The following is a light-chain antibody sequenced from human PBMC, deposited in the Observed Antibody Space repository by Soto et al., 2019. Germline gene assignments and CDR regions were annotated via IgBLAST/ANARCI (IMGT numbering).Light chain of an antibody. CDR1: QSVSTNY. V-gene: IGKV3-20*01. CDR3: QQYGSTSWT. CDR2: GAS. J-gene: IGKJ1*01. Sequence: EIVLTQSPGTLSLSPGEGATLSCRASQSVSTNYFAWYQQQPGQAPRLLIYGASTRATGIPDRFSGSGSGTDFTLTISRLEPDEFAVYYCQQYGSTSWTFGRGTKVEIK.